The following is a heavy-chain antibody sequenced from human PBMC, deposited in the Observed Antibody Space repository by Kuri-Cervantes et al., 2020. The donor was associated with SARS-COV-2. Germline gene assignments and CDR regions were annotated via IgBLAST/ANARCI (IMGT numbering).Heavy chain of an antibody. J-gene: IGHJ4*02. CDR2: IKNKDQGYTT. CDR3: SRAGPGVSWDF. Sequence: GESLKISCAASGFTFSGHTMDWVRQAPGKGLEWVGRIKNKDQGYTTYYAASVKGRFTISRDDSKDSLYLQLNSLKSEDTALYYCSRAGPGVSWDFWGQGTLVTVSS. CDR1: GFTFSGHT. D-gene: IGHD2-8*01. V-gene: IGHV3-72*01.